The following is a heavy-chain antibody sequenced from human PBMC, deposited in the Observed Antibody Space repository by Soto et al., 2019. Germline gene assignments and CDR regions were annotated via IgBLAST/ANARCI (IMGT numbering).Heavy chain of an antibody. CDR2: ISGSGGTT. J-gene: IGHJ3*01. CDR1: GFTFSSYA. D-gene: IGHD2-21*01. CDR3: SRNGPPRDLHAF. Sequence: PGGSLRLSCAASGFTFSSYAMSWVRQAPGKGLEWVSAISGSGGTTYYADSVRGRFSISRDNSKNTLYVQMNSLRAEDTAVYYFSRNGPPRDLHAFCGQGSLVP. V-gene: IGHV3-23*01.